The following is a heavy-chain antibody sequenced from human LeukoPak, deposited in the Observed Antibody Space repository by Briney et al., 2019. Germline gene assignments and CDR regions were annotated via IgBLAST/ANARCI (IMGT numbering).Heavy chain of an antibody. D-gene: IGHD2-15*01. Sequence: SVKVSCKASGFTLTSSAMQWVRQARGQRLEWIGWIVVGSGNTNYVQKFQERVTITRDMSTSTAYMELSSLRSEDTAVYYCAAGWVCSGGSCYYYFDYWGQGTLVTVSS. J-gene: IGHJ4*02. V-gene: IGHV1-58*02. CDR3: AAGWVCSGGSCYYYFDY. CDR1: GFTLTSSA. CDR2: IVVGSGNT.